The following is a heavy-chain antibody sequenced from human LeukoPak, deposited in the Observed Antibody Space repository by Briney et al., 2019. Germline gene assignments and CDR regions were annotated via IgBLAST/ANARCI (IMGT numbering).Heavy chain of an antibody. Sequence: SETLSLTCAVSGDSVSSDYWWSWVRQSPGRGLEWIGEVFHSGTTNYNPSLVGRVTISLDKSKNQVSLKVTSVTAADTAVYYCARHRRGYNYHDYWGKGALVTVSS. J-gene: IGHJ4*02. CDR2: VFHSGTT. D-gene: IGHD5-24*01. V-gene: IGHV4-4*02. CDR1: GDSVSSDYW. CDR3: ARHRRGYNYHDY.